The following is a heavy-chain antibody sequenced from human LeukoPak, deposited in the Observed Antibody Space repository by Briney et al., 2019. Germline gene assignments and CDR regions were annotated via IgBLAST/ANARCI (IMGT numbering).Heavy chain of an antibody. V-gene: IGHV3-23*01. D-gene: IGHD3-22*01. CDR1: GFTFSSYA. CDR2: ISGSGGST. J-gene: IGHJ4*02. CDR3: ARDQDYYDSSGYLIDY. Sequence: GGSLRLSCAASGFTFSSYAMSWVRQAPGKGLEWVSAISGSGGSTYYADSVKGRFTISRDNSKNTLYLQMNSLRDEDTAVYYCARDQDYYDSSGYLIDYWGQGTLVTVSS.